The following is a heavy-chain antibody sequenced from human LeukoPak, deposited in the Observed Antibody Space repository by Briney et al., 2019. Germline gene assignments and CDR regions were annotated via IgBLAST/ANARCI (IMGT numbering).Heavy chain of an antibody. CDR2: MNPNSGNT. CDR1: GYTFTSYD. J-gene: IGHJ4*02. Sequence: ASVKVPCKASGYTFTSYDINWVRQATGQGLEWMGWMNPNSGNTGYAQKFQGRVTMTRNTSISTAYMELSSLRSEDTAVYYCASGRYCSSTSCSRGFDYWGQGTLVTVSS. V-gene: IGHV1-8*01. D-gene: IGHD2-2*01. CDR3: ASGRYCSSTSCSRGFDY.